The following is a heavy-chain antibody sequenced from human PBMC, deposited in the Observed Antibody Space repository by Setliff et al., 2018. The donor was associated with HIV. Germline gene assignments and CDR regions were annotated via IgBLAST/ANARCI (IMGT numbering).Heavy chain of an antibody. J-gene: IGHJ5*01. CDR1: GGSFNTKRTK. CDR2: IFYFGSV. CDR3: VRELLGSGGTVPEVNFFDS. D-gene: IGHD1-26*01. Sequence: SETLSLTCKVSGGSFNTKRTKWGWIRQSPGKGLEWIGRIFYFGSVTYNPSLKSRPLISIDMSKTQFSLNLRSVTAADTAVYYCVRELLGSGGTVPEVNFFDSWGQGTLVTVSS. V-gene: IGHV4-39*07.